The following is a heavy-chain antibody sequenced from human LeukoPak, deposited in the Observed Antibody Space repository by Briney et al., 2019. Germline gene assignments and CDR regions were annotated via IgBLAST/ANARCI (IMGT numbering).Heavy chain of an antibody. V-gene: IGHV1-69*06. CDR3: ASLGYCSGGSCPTPFDY. Sequence: ASVKVSCKASGSTFSSYAISWVRQAPGQGLEWMGGIIPIFGTANYAQKFQGRVTITADKSTSTAYMELSSLRSEDTAVYYCASLGYCSGGSCPTPFDYWGQGTLVTVSS. CDR2: IIPIFGTA. CDR1: GSTFSSYA. J-gene: IGHJ4*02. D-gene: IGHD2-15*01.